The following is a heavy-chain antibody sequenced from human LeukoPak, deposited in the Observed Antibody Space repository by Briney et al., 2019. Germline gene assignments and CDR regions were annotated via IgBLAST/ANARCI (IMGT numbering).Heavy chain of an antibody. J-gene: IGHJ5*02. D-gene: IGHD2-2*02. CDR2: MNPNTGNT. CDR3: ARAPGYCSSTTCDKRFDP. V-gene: IGHV1-8*02. CDR1: GYTFTSYG. Sequence: ASVKVSCKASGYTFTSYGISWVRQALGQGLEWMGWMNPNTGNTGYAQRFQGRVTMTRDTSISTAYMELSSLRSEDTAVYYCARAPGYCSSTTCDKRFDPWGQGTLVTVSS.